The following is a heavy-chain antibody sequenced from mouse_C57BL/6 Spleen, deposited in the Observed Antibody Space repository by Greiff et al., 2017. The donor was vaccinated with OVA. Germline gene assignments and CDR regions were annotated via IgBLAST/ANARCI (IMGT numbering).Heavy chain of an antibody. CDR1: GYTFTDYW. CDR3: ASSIYYYGYWYFDV. V-gene: IGHV1-26*01. D-gene: IGHD1-1*01. Sequence: EVQLQQSGPELVRPGASVKISCKASGYTFTDYWMDWVKQRHGKGLEWIGNINPNDGETSYNQKFKGKATLTVDKSSSTAYMELSSLTSEDSAVYSCASSIYYYGYWYFDVWGTGTTLTVSS. CDR2: INPNDGET. J-gene: IGHJ1*03.